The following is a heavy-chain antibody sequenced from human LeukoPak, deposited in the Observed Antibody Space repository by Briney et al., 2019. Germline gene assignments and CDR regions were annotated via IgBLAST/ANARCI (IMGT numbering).Heavy chain of an antibody. Sequence: PGGSLRLSCAASGFTFSSYAMSWVRQAPGKRLEWVSAISGSGGSTYYADSVKGRFTISRDNSKNTLYLQMNSLRAEDTAVYYCANTFSYDFWSGYQPFDYWGQGTLVTVSS. CDR1: GFTFSSYA. CDR3: ANTFSYDFWSGYQPFDY. J-gene: IGHJ4*02. V-gene: IGHV3-23*01. CDR2: ISGSGGST. D-gene: IGHD3-3*01.